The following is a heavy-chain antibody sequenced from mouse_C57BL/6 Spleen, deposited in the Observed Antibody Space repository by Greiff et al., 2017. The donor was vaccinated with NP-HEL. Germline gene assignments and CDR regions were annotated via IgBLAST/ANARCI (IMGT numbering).Heavy chain of an antibody. D-gene: IGHD1-1*01. CDR1: GFTFSSYG. V-gene: IGHV5-6*02. Sequence: EVKLVESGGDLVKPGGSLKLSCAASGFTFSSYGMSWVRQTPDKRLEWVATISSGGSYTYYPDSVKGRFTISRDNAKNTLYLQMSSLKSEDTAMYYCAREVDYYGRRAPWYFDVWGTGTTVTVSS. J-gene: IGHJ1*03. CDR3: AREVDYYGRRAPWYFDV. CDR2: ISSGGSYT.